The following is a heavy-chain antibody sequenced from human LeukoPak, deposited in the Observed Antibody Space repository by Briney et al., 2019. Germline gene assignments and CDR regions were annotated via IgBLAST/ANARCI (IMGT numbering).Heavy chain of an antibody. V-gene: IGHV4-4*07. D-gene: IGHD1-26*01. Sequence: PSETLSLTCTVSGGSFSHDNRSWIRQPAGQGLEWIGHIYTSGSSNYNPSLKGRATMSVDTSKNQISLKLSSVTAADTAVYYCARDRFSGSFSACDYWGQGALVTVSS. CDR2: IYTSGSS. CDR1: GGSFSHDN. J-gene: IGHJ4*02. CDR3: ARDRFSGSFSACDY.